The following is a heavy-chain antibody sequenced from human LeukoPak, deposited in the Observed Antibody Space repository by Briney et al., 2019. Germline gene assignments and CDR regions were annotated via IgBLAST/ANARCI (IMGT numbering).Heavy chain of an antibody. J-gene: IGHJ5*02. Sequence: SEALSLTCTVSGGSINGYFWTWIRQPPGKGLEWIGYISDSGSTNYNPSLKSRVTLSVDSSNTEFSLRLNSVTAADTAVYYCARVFRGAVTSNWFDPWGQGTPVTVSS. CDR3: ARVFRGAVTSNWFDP. V-gene: IGHV4-59*01. D-gene: IGHD4-17*01. CDR1: GGSINGYF. CDR2: ISDSGST.